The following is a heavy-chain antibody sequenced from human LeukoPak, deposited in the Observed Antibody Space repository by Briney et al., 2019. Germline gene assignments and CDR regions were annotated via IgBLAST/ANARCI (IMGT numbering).Heavy chain of an antibody. J-gene: IGHJ4*02. CDR1: GFTFDDYA. V-gene: IGHV3-9*01. CDR2: ISWNSGSI. D-gene: IGHD6-19*01. CDR3: AKETGGWYYFDY. Sequence: GGSLSLSCAASGFTFDDYAMHWVRQAPGKGLEWVSGISWNSGSIGYADSLKGRFTISRDNAKNSLYLQMNSLRAEDTALYYCAKETGGWYYFDYWGQGTLVTVSS.